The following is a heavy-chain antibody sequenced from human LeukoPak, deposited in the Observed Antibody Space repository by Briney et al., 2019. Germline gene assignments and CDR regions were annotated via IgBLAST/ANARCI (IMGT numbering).Heavy chain of an antibody. CDR1: GFTFSSYA. V-gene: IGHV3-23*01. Sequence: GGSLRLSXAASGFTFSSYAMSWVRQAPGKGLEWVSAISGSGGSTYYADSVKGRFTISRDNSKNTLYLQMNSLRAEDTAVYYCAKVYCSSTSCYGWVDYWGQGTLVTVSS. D-gene: IGHD2-2*01. CDR3: AKVYCSSTSCYGWVDY. J-gene: IGHJ4*02. CDR2: ISGSGGST.